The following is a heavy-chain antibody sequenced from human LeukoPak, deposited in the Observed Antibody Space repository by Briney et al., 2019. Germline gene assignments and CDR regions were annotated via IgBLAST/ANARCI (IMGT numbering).Heavy chain of an antibody. D-gene: IGHD1-26*01. CDR3: ARERWELLGFDY. V-gene: IGHV3-48*03. CDR2: TRSSGRTI. Sequence: GGSLRLSCAASGFTFSSYEMNWVRQAPGKGLEWVSYTRSSGRTIYYADSVKGRFTISRDNAKNSLYLQMNSLRAEDTAVYYCARERWELLGFDYWGQGTLVTVSS. CDR1: GFTFSSYE. J-gene: IGHJ4*02.